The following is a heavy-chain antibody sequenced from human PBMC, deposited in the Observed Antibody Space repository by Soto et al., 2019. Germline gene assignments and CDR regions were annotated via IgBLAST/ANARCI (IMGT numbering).Heavy chain of an antibody. CDR1: GGSFSGYY. D-gene: IGHD3-10*01. J-gene: IGHJ4*02. Sequence: SETLSLTCAVYGGSFSGYYWSWIRQPPGKGLEWIGEINHSGSTNYNPSLKSRVTISVDTSKNQFSLKLSSVTAADTAVYYGARGPRMGTGSPAYWGQGTRVTV. CDR2: INHSGST. CDR3: ARGPRMGTGSPAY. V-gene: IGHV4-34*01.